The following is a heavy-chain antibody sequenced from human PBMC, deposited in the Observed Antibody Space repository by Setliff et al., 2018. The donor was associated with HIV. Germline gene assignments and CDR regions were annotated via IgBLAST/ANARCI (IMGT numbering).Heavy chain of an antibody. D-gene: IGHD3-10*01. J-gene: IGHJ4*02. V-gene: IGHV3-30*19. CDR2: IWFDGSNK. CDR3: ARDPDTTRRITVVRGVILDY. Sequence: PGGSLRLSCAASGFTFSSYGMHWVRQAPGKGLEWVAVIWFDGSNKYYADSVKGRFTISRDNSKNTLYLQMNSLRAEDTAVYYCARDPDTTRRITVVRGVILDYWGQGTLVTVSS. CDR1: GFTFSSYG.